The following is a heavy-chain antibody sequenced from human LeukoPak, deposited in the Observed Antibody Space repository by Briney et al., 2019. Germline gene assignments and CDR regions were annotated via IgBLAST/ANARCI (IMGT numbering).Heavy chain of an antibody. D-gene: IGHD2-2*01. Sequence: TGGSLRLSCAASGFTFSSYSMNWVRQAPGKGLEWVSSISSSSSYIYYADSVKGRFTISRDNAKNSLYLQMNSLRAEDTAVYSCARVSSTSWDDWFDPGGQGTLVTVSS. V-gene: IGHV3-21*01. CDR3: ARVSSTSWDDWFDP. J-gene: IGHJ5*02. CDR1: GFTFSSYS. CDR2: ISSSSSYI.